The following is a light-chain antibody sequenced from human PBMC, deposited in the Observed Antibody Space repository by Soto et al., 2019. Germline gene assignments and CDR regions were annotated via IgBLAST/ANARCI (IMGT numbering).Light chain of an antibody. V-gene: IGKV1-27*01. CDR2: GAS. Sequence: DIQMTQSPSSLSAFVGDRVTITCRASLAISNYLAWYQQRPGKVPKLLIYGASTLQSGVPSRFAGSGSGTEFSLTITRLQPEDVATYYGQRYNTVPWAFGQGTKVEIK. CDR3: QRYNTVPWA. J-gene: IGKJ1*01. CDR1: LAISNY.